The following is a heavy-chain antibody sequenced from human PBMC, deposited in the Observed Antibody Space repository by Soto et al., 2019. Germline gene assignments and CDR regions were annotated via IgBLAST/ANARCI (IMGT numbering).Heavy chain of an antibody. CDR3: AKDRAGGLYYDYYYMDV. D-gene: IGHD3-10*01. Sequence: QVQLVESGGGVVQPGRSLRLSCAASGFTFSSYGMHWVRQAPGKGLEWVAVISYDGSNKYYADSVKGRFTISRDNSKNTLYLQMNSLRAEDTAVYYWAKDRAGGLYYDYYYMDVWGKGTTVTVSS. V-gene: IGHV3-30*18. CDR2: ISYDGSNK. CDR1: GFTFSSYG. J-gene: IGHJ6*03.